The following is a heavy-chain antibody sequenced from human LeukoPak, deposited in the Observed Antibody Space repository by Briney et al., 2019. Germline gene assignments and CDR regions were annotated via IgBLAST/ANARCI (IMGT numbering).Heavy chain of an antibody. CDR2: IGIDSGNT. D-gene: IGHD5-24*01. V-gene: IGHV3-48*01. J-gene: IGHJ4*02. Sequence: TGGSLRLSCAASGFTFSDYSMNWVRQAPGKGLEWISYIGIDSGNTNYADSVKGRFTISGDKAKNSLYLQMNILRVEDTAVYYCARGYKYAFDNWGQGTLVTVSS. CDR3: ARGYKYAFDN. CDR1: GFTFSDYS.